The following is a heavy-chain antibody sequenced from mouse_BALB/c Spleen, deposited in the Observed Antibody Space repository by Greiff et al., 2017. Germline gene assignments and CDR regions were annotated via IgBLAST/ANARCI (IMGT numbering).Heavy chain of an antibody. CDR1: GYTFSSYW. Sequence: LQESGAELMKPGASVKISCKATGYTFSSYWIEWVKQRPGHGLEWIGEILPGSGSTNYNEKFKGKATFTADTSSNTAYMQLSSLTSEDSAVYYCARGGYYGSSYFDYWGQGTTLTVSS. J-gene: IGHJ2*01. CDR3: ARGGYYGSSYFDY. V-gene: IGHV1-9*01. D-gene: IGHD1-1*01. CDR2: ILPGSGST.